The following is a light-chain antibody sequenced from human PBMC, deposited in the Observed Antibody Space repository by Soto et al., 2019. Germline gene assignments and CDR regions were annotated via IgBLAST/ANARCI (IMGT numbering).Light chain of an antibody. V-gene: IGLV2-11*01. J-gene: IGLJ1*01. CDR1: SSDVGGYNY. CDR3: CLFAGSYTYV. Sequence: QSALTQPRSVSGSPGQSVTISCTGTSSDVGGYNYVSWYQQHPGKAPKLMIYDVSKRPSGVPDRFSGSKSGNTASLTISGRQAEDEADYYCCLFAGSYTYVFGTGTKVTVL. CDR2: DVS.